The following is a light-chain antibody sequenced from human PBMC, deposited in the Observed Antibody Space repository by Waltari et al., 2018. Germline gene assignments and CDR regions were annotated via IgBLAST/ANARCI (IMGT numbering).Light chain of an antibody. J-gene: IGLJ2*01. V-gene: IGLV1-40*01. CDR3: QSYDSSLSGGV. Sequence: QSVLTQPPSVSGAPGQRVTISCPGSSSNIGAGYDVPWYQQLPGTAPKLLIYGTRNRPSGVPDRFSGSKSGTSASRAITGLQAEDEADYYCQSYDSSLSGGVFGGGTKLTVL. CDR2: GTR. CDR1: SSNIGAGYD.